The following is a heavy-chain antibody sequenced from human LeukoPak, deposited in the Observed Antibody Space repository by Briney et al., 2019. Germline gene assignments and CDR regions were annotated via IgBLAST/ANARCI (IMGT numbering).Heavy chain of an antibody. CDR3: ARHRRVTNWYVDF. CDR1: GGSISTNSNFF. J-gene: IGHJ4*02. CDR2: IYYGGTT. D-gene: IGHD1-1*01. V-gene: IGHV4-39*01. Sequence: SETLSLTCTVSGGSISTNSNFFWGWIRQPPGKGLDWIGIIYYGGTTYYNPSLKSRVTIFVDTSKNLFSLRLTSVTAADTAVYYCARHRRVTNWYVDFWGQGTLVTVSS.